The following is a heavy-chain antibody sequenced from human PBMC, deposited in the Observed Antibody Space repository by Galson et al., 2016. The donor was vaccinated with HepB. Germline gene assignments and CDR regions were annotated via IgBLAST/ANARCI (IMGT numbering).Heavy chain of an antibody. CDR2: ISDNGSNK. CDR3: TKDGDSTGYYYSKFN. Sequence: SLRLSCAASGFTFSRYAMHWVRQAPGKGLEWVAVISDNGSNKYYADSGKGRFTISRDKSKNTLYLQMNSLRAEDTAVYYCTKDGDSTGYYYSKFNWGQGTLVTVSS. J-gene: IGHJ4*02. CDR1: GFTFSRYA. D-gene: IGHD3-22*01. V-gene: IGHV3-30-3*01.